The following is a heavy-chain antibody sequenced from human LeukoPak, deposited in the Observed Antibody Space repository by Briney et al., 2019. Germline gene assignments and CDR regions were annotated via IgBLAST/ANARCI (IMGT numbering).Heavy chain of an antibody. CDR1: GGTFSRYP. D-gene: IGHD3-16*01. CDR3: TRSKYRWGYFDY. Sequence: SVKVSCKASGGTFSRYPINWVRQAPGQGLEWMGGIIPIFGTANYAQKFQGRVTITADESTSTAYMELSSLRSEDTAVYYCTRSKYRWGYFDYWGQGTLVTVSS. V-gene: IGHV1-69*13. CDR2: IIPIFGTA. J-gene: IGHJ4*02.